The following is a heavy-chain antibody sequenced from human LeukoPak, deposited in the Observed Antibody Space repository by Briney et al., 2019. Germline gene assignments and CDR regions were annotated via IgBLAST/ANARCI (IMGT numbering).Heavy chain of an antibody. V-gene: IGHV6-1*01. Sequence: SQTLSLTCAISGDSVSSNSAARNWIRQSPSRGLEWLGRTYYRSKWYNDYAVSVKSRITINPDTSKNQFSLQLNSVTPEDTAVYYCAREPRLRWYRGYFDYWGQGTLVTVSS. CDR2: TYYRSKWYN. CDR1: GDSVSSNSAA. J-gene: IGHJ4*02. D-gene: IGHD4-17*01. CDR3: AREPRLRWYRGYFDY.